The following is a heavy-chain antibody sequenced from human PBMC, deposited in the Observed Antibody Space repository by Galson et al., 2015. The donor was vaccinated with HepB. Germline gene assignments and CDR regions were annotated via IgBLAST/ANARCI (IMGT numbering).Heavy chain of an antibody. CDR3: AKSYCSSTSCPVLRFLEWLLSDYFDY. D-gene: IGHD3-3*01. V-gene: IGHV3-23*01. CDR2: ISGSGGST. Sequence: SLRLSCAASGFTFSCYAMSWVRQAPGKGLEWVSAISGSGGSTYYADSVKGRFTISRDNSKNTLYLQMNSLRAEDTAVYYCAKSYCSSTSCPVLRFLEWLLSDYFDYWGQGTLVTVSS. CDR1: GFTFSCYA. J-gene: IGHJ4*02.